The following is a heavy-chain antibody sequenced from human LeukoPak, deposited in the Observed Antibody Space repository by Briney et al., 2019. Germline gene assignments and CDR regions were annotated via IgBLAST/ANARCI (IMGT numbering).Heavy chain of an antibody. CDR1: GFTVSSNY. CDR3: ARDWDSGYDTYYFDY. Sequence: GGSLRLSCAASGFTVSSNYMNWVRQAPGKGLEWVSYISSSGSTIYYADSVKGRFTISRDNAKNSLYLQMNSLRAEDTAVYYCARDWDSGYDTYYFDYWGQGTLVTVSS. CDR2: ISSSGSTI. J-gene: IGHJ4*02. D-gene: IGHD5-12*01. V-gene: IGHV3-48*03.